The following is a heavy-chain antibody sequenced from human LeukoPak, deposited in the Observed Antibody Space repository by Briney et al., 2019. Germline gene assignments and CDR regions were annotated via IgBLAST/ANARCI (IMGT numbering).Heavy chain of an antibody. J-gene: IGHJ5*02. CDR3: AREGMSSGWYEGWFDP. V-gene: IGHV1-2*02. CDR1: GYTFTVYY. Sequence: ASVKVSCKASGYTFTVYYIHWVRQAPGQGLEYMGWINPNSGGTDYAQKFQGRVTMTRDTSISTAYMELSRLRSDDTAVYYCAREGMSSGWYEGWFDPWGQGTLVTVSS. CDR2: INPNSGGT. D-gene: IGHD6-19*01.